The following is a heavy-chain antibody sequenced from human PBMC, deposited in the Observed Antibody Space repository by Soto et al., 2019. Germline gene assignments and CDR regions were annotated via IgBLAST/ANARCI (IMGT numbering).Heavy chain of an antibody. CDR2: INSNGRSA. Sequence: QAGGSLRLSCAASGFTFSNYVISWVRQAPGRGLEWVSSINSNGRSADYADSVKGRFTISRDNSRSTLHLQMNSLRAEDTAIYYCAKDVLGATMGWFDPWGRGTLVTVSS. J-gene: IGHJ5*02. D-gene: IGHD3-10*01. V-gene: IGHV3-23*01. CDR3: AKDVLGATMGWFDP. CDR1: GFTFSNYV.